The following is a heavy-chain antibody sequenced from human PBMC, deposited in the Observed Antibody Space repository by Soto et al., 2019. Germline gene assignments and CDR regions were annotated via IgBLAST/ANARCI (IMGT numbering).Heavy chain of an antibody. CDR2: IFHSGTT. V-gene: IGHV4-28*01. J-gene: IGHJ3*02. CDR3: ARSPYADALDI. CDR1: GYSITNVNW. D-gene: IGHD2-2*01. Sequence: QVQLQESGPGLVKPSDTLSLTCAVSGYSITNVNWWAWIRQPPGKGLEWIGYIFHSGTTHYNPSLKSXATXSXATSKNQFSLKVDSLTAEDTAVYYCARSPYADALDIWGQGTTVIVSS.